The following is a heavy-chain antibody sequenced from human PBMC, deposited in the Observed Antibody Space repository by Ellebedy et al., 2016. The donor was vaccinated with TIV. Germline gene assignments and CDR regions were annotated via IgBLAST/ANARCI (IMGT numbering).Heavy chain of an antibody. CDR2: ISGRGDNT. CDR1: GFTFRNYA. V-gene: IGHV3-23*01. CDR3: AKGTDVLRFLEWFSD. D-gene: IGHD3-3*01. Sequence: GGSLRLSXAASGFTFRNYAMNWVRQAPGKGLEWVSGISGRGDNTYYAESVKGRLTISRHNSRNTVDLQMNSLRAEDTAVYYCAKGTDVLRFLEWFSDWGQGTRVSVSS. J-gene: IGHJ4*02.